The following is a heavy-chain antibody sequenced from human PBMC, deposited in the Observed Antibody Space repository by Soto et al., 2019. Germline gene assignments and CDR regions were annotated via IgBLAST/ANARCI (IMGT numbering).Heavy chain of an antibody. J-gene: IGHJ4*02. Sequence: EVQLVESGGGLVQPGGSLRLSCAASGFTFSSYWMHWVRQAPGKGLLWISSINTDGSSTSYVDSVQGRFSISRDNGKNTLFLQMNSLRGEDSAVYYCAIRGSGVTRELHYWGQGTLVTVSS. CDR3: AIRGSGVTRELHY. D-gene: IGHD2-15*01. V-gene: IGHV3-74*01. CDR2: INTDGSST. CDR1: GFTFSSYW.